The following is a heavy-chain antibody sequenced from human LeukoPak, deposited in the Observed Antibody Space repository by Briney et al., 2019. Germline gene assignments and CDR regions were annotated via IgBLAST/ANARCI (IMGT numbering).Heavy chain of an antibody. J-gene: IGHJ3*02. V-gene: IGHV3-30-3*01. CDR3: TTGTCSGVGCFSSWAFDI. CDR2: ISYDGSNK. D-gene: IGHD2-15*01. CDR1: GFTFSSYA. Sequence: GGSLRLSCAASGFTFSSYAMHWVRQAPGKGLEWVAVISYDGSNKYYADSVKGRFTISRDNSKNTLYLQMNSLRAEDTAVYYCTTGTCSGVGCFSSWAFDIWGLGTMVTVSS.